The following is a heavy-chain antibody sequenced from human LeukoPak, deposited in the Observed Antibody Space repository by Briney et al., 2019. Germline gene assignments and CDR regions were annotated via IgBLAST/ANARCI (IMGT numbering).Heavy chain of an antibody. D-gene: IGHD2-15*01. Sequence: SVKVSCKASGYTFTSYAISWVRQAPGQGLERMGGIIPIFGTANYAQKFQGRVTITADESTSTAYMELSSLRSEDTAVYYCARGSMSCSGGSCYSRPKRKEFDPWGQGTLVTVSS. CDR3: ARGSMSCSGGSCYSRPKRKEFDP. CDR1: GYTFTSYA. J-gene: IGHJ5*02. V-gene: IGHV1-69*13. CDR2: IIPIFGTA.